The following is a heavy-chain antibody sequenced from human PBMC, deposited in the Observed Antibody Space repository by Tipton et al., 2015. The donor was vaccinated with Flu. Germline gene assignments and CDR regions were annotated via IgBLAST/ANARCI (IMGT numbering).Heavy chain of an antibody. CDR3: ARYDFWRSGTGNRDSGMDV. Sequence: QLVQSGAEVKKPGASVKVSCKAPGYTFNRYGISWVRQAPGQGLEWMGWISGYNSDTNYAQKVQGRVTLTRDTSTSTAYMDLTSLRSEDTAVYYCARYDFWRSGTGNRDSGMDVWGQGTTVTVSS. V-gene: IGHV1-18*01. J-gene: IGHJ6*02. CDR1: GYTFNRYG. CDR2: ISGYNSDT. D-gene: IGHD3-3*01.